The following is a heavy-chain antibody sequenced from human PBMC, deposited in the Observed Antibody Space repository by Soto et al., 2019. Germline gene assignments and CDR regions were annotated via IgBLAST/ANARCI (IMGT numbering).Heavy chain of an antibody. CDR1: GGSFSTYA. J-gene: IGHJ6*02. D-gene: IGHD2-15*01. CDR3: ASRYCNGGSCQSRYYYGMDV. Sequence: QVQLVQSGAEVKKPGSSVRVSCKASGGSFSTYAFSWVRQAPGHGLEWMGGIIPIFDSPYYAQNFQGRVTITADEFTSTVYMELSSLRSEDTAVYFCASRYCNGGSCQSRYYYGMDVWGQGTTVTVSS. V-gene: IGHV1-69*01. CDR2: IIPIFDSP.